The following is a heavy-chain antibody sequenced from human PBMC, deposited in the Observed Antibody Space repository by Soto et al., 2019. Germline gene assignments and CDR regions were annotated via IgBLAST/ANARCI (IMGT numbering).Heavy chain of an antibody. CDR3: AREGSYSAYNFAHGIQLWSFDF. D-gene: IGHD5-12*01. J-gene: IGHJ4*02. CDR2: IFSSGST. Sequence: ASETLSLTCTVSGGSINTFYWSWVRQPAGKGLEWIGRIFSSGSTSFNPSLESRVAMSVDTSKNHFSLNLSSVTAADMAVYYCAREGSYSAYNFAHGIQLWSFDFWGQGALVTVSS. V-gene: IGHV4-4*07. CDR1: GGSINTFY.